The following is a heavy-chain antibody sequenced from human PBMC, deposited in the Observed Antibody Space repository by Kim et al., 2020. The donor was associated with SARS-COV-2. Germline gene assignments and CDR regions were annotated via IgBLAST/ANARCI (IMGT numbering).Heavy chain of an antibody. CDR3: ARRTGSGWYYFDY. CDR2: ISSSSSYI. Sequence: GGSLRLSCAASGFTFSSYSMNWVRQAPGKGLEWVSSISSSSSYIYYADSVKGRFTISRDNAKNSLYLQMNSLRAEDTAVYYCARRTGSGWYYFDYWGQGTLVTVSS. D-gene: IGHD6-19*01. J-gene: IGHJ4*02. V-gene: IGHV3-21*01. CDR1: GFTFSSYS.